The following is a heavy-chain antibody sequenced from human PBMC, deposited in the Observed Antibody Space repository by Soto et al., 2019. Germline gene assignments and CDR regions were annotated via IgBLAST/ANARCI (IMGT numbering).Heavy chain of an antibody. J-gene: IGHJ6*04. CDR2: VFSRWGT. D-gene: IGHD6-19*01. Sequence: QVQLQESGPGLVKPSETLSLTCNVSGGSLSDHYWTWIRQPTGKGLEWIGGVFSRWGTYYKPSLKRLVTIAIDTSKNKFAMWLTAITTADTAVYYCARMGPTGWHDYYFCGMDVWGKGTTVTVSS. V-gene: IGHV4-59*11. CDR1: GGSLSDHY. CDR3: ARMGPTGWHDYYFCGMDV.